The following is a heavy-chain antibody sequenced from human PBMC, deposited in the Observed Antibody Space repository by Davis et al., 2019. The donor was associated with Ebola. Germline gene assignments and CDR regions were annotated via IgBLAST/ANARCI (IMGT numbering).Heavy chain of an antibody. D-gene: IGHD2-2*01. CDR2: IIPIFGTA. CDR3: ARPLPATTLLYGMDV. CDR1: GGTFSSYA. Sequence: AASVKVSCKASGGTFSSYAISWVRQAPGQGLEWMGRIIPIFGTANYAQKFQGRVTITADKSTSTAYMELSSLRSEDTAVYYCARPLPATTLLYGMDVWGQGTTVTVSS. V-gene: IGHV1-69*06. J-gene: IGHJ6*02.